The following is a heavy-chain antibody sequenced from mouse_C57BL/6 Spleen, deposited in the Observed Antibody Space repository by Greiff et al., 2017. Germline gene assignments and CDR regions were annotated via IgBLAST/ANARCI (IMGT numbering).Heavy chain of an antibody. D-gene: IGHD2-4*01. V-gene: IGHV1-15*01. J-gene: IGHJ2*01. Sequence: QVQLQQSGAELVRPGASVTLSCKASGYTFTDYEMHWVKQTPVQGLEWIGAIDPENGGTAYNQKFKGKAILTADKSSSTAYMELRSLTSEDSAVYYCTRSPYDYELRLCYWGQGTTLTVSS. CDR1: GYTFTDYE. CDR3: TRSPYDYELRLCY. CDR2: IDPENGGT.